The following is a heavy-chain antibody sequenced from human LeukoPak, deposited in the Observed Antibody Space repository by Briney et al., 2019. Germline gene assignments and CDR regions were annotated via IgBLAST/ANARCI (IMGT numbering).Heavy chain of an antibody. CDR1: GFTFSSYG. Sequence: GGSLRLSCAASGFTFSSYGMHWVRQAPGKGLEWVAFIRYDGSNKYYADSVKGRFTTSRDNSKNTLYLQMNSLRAEDTAVYYCAKDWDGSYQGAFDIWGQGTMVTVSS. J-gene: IGHJ3*02. CDR2: IRYDGSNK. CDR3: AKDWDGSYQGAFDI. V-gene: IGHV3-30*02. D-gene: IGHD1-26*01.